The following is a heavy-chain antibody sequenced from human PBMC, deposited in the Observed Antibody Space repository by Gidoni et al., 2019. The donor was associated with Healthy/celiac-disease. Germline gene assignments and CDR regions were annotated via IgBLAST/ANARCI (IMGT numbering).Heavy chain of an antibody. V-gene: IGHV3-13*01. Sequence: EVQLVESGGGLVQPGGSLRLSCAASGFTFSNYDRHWVRQTPGKGLEWVSTIGTAGDTYYPGSVKGRFTISRENAKNSLYLQMNSLRAGDTAVYYCARAPVGPTNQFDAFDIWGQGTMVTVSS. CDR1: GFTFSNYD. J-gene: IGHJ3*02. CDR2: IGTAGDT. CDR3: ARAPVGPTNQFDAFDI. D-gene: IGHD1-26*01.